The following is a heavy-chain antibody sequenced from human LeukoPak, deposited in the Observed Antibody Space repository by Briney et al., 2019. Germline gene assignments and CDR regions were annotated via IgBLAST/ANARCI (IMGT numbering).Heavy chain of an antibody. D-gene: IGHD3-9*01. CDR3: ARMPDILTGLDP. CDR1: GGSISSSSYY. Sequence: PSETLSLTCTVSGGSISSSSYYWGWIRQPPGKGLEWIGSIYYSGSTYYNPSLKSRVTISVDTSKNQFSLKLASVTTADTAVYYCARMPDILTGLDPWGQGTLVTVSS. V-gene: IGHV4-39*07. CDR2: IYYSGST. J-gene: IGHJ5*02.